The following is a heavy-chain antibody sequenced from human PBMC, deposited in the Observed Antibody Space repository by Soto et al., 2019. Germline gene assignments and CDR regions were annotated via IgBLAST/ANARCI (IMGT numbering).Heavy chain of an antibody. J-gene: IGHJ6*02. Sequence: GGSLRLSCAASGFTFSSYGMHWVRQAPGKGLEWVAVISYDGSNKYYADSVKGRFTISRDNSKNTLYLQMNSLRAEDTAVYYCAKSDYYDSSGYYYYYYYGMDVWGQGTTVTVSS. D-gene: IGHD3-22*01. CDR2: ISYDGSNK. CDR3: AKSDYYDSSGYYYYYYYGMDV. CDR1: GFTFSSYG. V-gene: IGHV3-30*18.